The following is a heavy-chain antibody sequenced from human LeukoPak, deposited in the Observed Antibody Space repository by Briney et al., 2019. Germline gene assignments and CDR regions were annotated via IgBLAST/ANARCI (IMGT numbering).Heavy chain of an antibody. J-gene: IGHJ4*02. CDR2: VSGGGDIT. CDR3: AKELWEGSGYLDY. CDR1: GFTFSDYP. Sequence: GGSLRLSCAASGFTFSDYPMAWIRQAPGKGPQWVSAVSGGGDITIYVDSVKGRFTISRDNSKNTWSLQMNSLQAEDTALYYCAKELWEGSGYLDYWGQGILVTVSS. V-gene: IGHV3-23*01. D-gene: IGHD3-22*01.